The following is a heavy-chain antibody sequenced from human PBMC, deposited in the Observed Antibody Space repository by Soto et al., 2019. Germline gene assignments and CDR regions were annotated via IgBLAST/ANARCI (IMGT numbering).Heavy chain of an antibody. CDR2: IGDSSAYT. CDR3: AGELDLPPYYNYYGMGV. CDR1: GFTFSTYA. D-gene: IGHD3-10*01. J-gene: IGHJ6*02. V-gene: IGHV3-23*01. Sequence: EVQLLESGGGLVQPGGSLRLSCAASGFTFSTYAFSWVRQAPGKGLEWVSGIGDSSAYTYYADSVKGRFTISRDNSKNTVYLQMNSLRAEDTALYYFAGELDLPPYYNYYGMGVWGQGTTVTVSS.